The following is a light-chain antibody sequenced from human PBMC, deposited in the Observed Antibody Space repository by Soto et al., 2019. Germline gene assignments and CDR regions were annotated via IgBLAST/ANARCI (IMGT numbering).Light chain of an antibody. CDR1: QCVGRNY. Sequence: EIVLTQSPATLSLSPGERATLSCGASQCVGRNYLAWYQQIRGLAPRLLIYDVSNRATGIPDRFSGSRSGIDFTLTIRRLEHEDLAGYYCQQYGTSLNFGGGTKVEI. V-gene: IGKV3D-20*01. CDR2: DVS. CDR3: QQYGTSLN. J-gene: IGKJ4*01.